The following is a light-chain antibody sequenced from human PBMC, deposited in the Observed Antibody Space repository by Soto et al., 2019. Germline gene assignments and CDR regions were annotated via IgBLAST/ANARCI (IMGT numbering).Light chain of an antibody. V-gene: IGKV3-20*01. CDR2: DAS. Sequence: EFVLPQSPGTLSLSPGERATLSCRASQTVRNNYLAWYQQKPGQAPRLLIYDASSRATGIPDRFSGGGSGTDFTLTISRLEPEDFAVYYCQQFSSYPLTVGGGTKVDNK. CDR1: QTVRNNY. CDR3: QQFSSYPLT. J-gene: IGKJ4*01.